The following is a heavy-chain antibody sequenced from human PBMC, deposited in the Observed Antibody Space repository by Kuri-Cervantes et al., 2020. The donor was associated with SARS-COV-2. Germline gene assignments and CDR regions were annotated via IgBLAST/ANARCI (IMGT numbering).Heavy chain of an antibody. D-gene: IGHD2-2*01. CDR3: AKDSYCSSTSCHNWFDP. Sequence: GGSLRLSCAASGFTFSSYAMHWVRQAPGKGLEWVAVISYDGSNKYYADSVKGRFTISRDNSKNTLYLQMNSLRAEDTAVYYCAKDSYCSSTSCHNWFDPWGQGTLVTVSS. J-gene: IGHJ5*02. CDR2: ISYDGSNK. V-gene: IGHV3-30-3*01. CDR1: GFTFSSYA.